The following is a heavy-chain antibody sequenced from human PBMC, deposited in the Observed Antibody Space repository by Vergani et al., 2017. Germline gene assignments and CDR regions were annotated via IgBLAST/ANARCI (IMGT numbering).Heavy chain of an antibody. D-gene: IGHD6-19*01. CDR3: AGTDSSGWYEGNYFDY. CDR1: GGTFSSYA. V-gene: IGHV1-69*04. CDR2: IIPILGIA. Sequence: QVQLVQSGAEVKKPGSSVKVSCKASGGTFSSYAISWVRQAPGQGLEWMGRIIPILGIANYAQKFQGRVTITADKSTSTAYMELSSLRSEDTAVYYCAGTDSSGWYEGNYFDYWGQGTLVTVSS. J-gene: IGHJ4*02.